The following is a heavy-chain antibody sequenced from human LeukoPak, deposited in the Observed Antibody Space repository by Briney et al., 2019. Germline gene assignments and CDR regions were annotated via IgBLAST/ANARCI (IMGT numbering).Heavy chain of an antibody. CDR3: ARESVASKDFDY. V-gene: IGHV4-34*01. J-gene: IGHJ4*02. CDR1: GFAFSTYT. CDR2: INHSGST. D-gene: IGHD6-19*01. Sequence: GSLRLSCAASGFAFSTYTMNWVRQPPGKGLEWIGEINHSGSTKYNPSLKSRVTISVDTSKNQFSLKLSSVTAADTAVYYCARESVASKDFDYWGQGTLVTVSS.